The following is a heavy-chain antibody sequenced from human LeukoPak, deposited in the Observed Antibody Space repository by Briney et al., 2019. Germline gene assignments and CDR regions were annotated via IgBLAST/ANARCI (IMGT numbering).Heavy chain of an antibody. CDR2: IHQDGSEK. D-gene: IGHD7-27*01. V-gene: IGHV3-7*01. CDR1: GFTVSSNY. CDR3: AREMGTRRPIDC. J-gene: IGHJ4*02. Sequence: GGSLRLSCAASGFTVSSNYMSWVRQAPGKGLEWVANIHQDGSEKYYVDSVEGRFTISRDNAKNSLYLQMNSLRVGDTAVYYCAREMGTRRPIDCWGQGTLVTVSS.